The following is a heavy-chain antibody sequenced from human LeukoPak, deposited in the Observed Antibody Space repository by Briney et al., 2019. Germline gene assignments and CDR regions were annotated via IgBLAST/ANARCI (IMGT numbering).Heavy chain of an antibody. V-gene: IGHV5-51*01. D-gene: IGHD3-10*01. CDR2: IYPGDSDT. Sequence: GESLKISCKGSGYSFTSYWIGWVRQMPGKGLEWMGIIYPGDSDTRYSPSFQGQVTISADKSISTAYPQWSSLKASDTAMYYCARQRRDWGGSGSYYFDYWGQGTLVTVSS. CDR1: GYSFTSYW. CDR3: ARQRRDWGGSGSYYFDY. J-gene: IGHJ4*02.